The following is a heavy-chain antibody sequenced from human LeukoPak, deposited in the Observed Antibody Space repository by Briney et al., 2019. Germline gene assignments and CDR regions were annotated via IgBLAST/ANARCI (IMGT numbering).Heavy chain of an antibody. D-gene: IGHD3-10*01. CDR3: ARCPSYYLFDY. V-gene: IGHV4-34*01. CDR2: INHSGST. CDR1: GGSFSGYY. Sequence: SETLSLTCAVYGGSFSGYYWSWIRQPPGKGLEWIGEINHSGSTNYNPSLKSRVTISVDTSKNQFSLKLSSVTAADTAVYYCARCPSYYLFDYWGQGTLVTASS. J-gene: IGHJ4*02.